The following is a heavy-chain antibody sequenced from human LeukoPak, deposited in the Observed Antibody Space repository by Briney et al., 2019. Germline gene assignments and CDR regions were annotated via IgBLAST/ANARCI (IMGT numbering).Heavy chain of an antibody. D-gene: IGHD3-22*01. CDR3: AKDYYYDSSGPFDY. V-gene: IGHV3-9*03. Sequence: SRSLRLSCAASGFTFDDYAMHWVRQAPGKGLEWVSGISWNSGSIGYADSVKGRFTISRDNAKNSPYLQMNSLRAEDMALYYCAKDYYYDSSGPFDYWGQGTLVTVSS. CDR1: GFTFDDYA. CDR2: ISWNSGSI. J-gene: IGHJ4*02.